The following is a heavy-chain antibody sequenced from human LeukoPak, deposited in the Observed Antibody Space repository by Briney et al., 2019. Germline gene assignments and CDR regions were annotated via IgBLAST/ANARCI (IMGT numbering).Heavy chain of an antibody. CDR2: INPNSGGT. V-gene: IGHV1-2*06. Sequence: ASVKVSCKASGYTFTGYYIHWVRQAPGQGLEWMGRINPNSGGTNYAQKFQGRVTMTRDTSISTAYMELSRLRSDDTAVYYCARYMTPTKGGGHDYWGQGTLVTVSS. D-gene: IGHD2-15*01. J-gene: IGHJ4*02. CDR3: ARYMTPTKGGGHDY. CDR1: GYTFTGYY.